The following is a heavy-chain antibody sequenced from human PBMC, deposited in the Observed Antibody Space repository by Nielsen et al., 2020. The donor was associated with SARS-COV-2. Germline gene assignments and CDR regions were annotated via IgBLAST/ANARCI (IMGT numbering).Heavy chain of an antibody. CDR1: VCTFSIYS. Sequence: SSVKVSCNASVCTFSIYSISCVRQAPGQGLEWMGGIIPIFGTANYAQKFQGRVTITADKSTSTAYMELSSLRSEDTAVYYCARSITGTVWYFDLWGRGTLVTVSS. V-gene: IGHV1-69*06. CDR2: IIPIFGTA. J-gene: IGHJ2*01. D-gene: IGHD1-7*01. CDR3: ARSITGTVWYFDL.